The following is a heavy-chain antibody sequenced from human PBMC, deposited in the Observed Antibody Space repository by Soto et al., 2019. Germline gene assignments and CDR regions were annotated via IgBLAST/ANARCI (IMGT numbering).Heavy chain of an antibody. Sequence: TVRVSCEASRYTFPTSYINWVRQAAGQGLEWMGWMNLDSGNTGYAQKFQGRITLTRSTSMGTAYLELSSLNSEDSAVYYCARGASPWGQGTLVTVSS. CDR1: RYTFPTSY. V-gene: IGHV1-8*01. CDR3: ARGASP. CDR2: MNLDSGNT. J-gene: IGHJ5*02.